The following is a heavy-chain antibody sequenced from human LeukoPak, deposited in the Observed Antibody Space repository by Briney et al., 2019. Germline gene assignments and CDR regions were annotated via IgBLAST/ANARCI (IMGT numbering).Heavy chain of an antibody. CDR3: ARYGSGSKMLDF. V-gene: IGHV4-39*07. CDR1: GGSISSSGYY. Sequence: SETLSLTCTVSGGSISSSGYYWSWIRQPPGKGLEWIGEINHSGSTNYNLSLKSRVTISVDTSKNPLSLKLSSVTAADTAVYYCARYGSGSKMLDFWGQGTLVTVSS. D-gene: IGHD3-10*01. CDR2: INHSGST. J-gene: IGHJ4*02.